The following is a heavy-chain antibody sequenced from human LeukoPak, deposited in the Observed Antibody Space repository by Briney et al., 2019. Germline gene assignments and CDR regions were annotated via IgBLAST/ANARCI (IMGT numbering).Heavy chain of an antibody. D-gene: IGHD5-18*01. CDR2: INHSGST. CDR3: ARGRSGYSYGYGRNYFDY. J-gene: IGHJ4*02. Sequence: SETLSLTCAVYGGSFSGYYWSWIRQPPGKGLEWNGEINHSGSTNYNPSLKSRVTISVDTSKNQFSLKLSSVTAADTAVYYCARGRSGYSYGYGRNYFDYWGQGTLVTVSS. V-gene: IGHV4-34*01. CDR1: GGSFSGYY.